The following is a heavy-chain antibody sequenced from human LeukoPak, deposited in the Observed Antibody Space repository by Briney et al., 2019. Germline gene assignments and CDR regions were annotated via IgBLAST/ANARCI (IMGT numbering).Heavy chain of an antibody. J-gene: IGHJ4*02. V-gene: IGHV3-30-3*01. CDR3: GRGDGRTHCSSTSCYGTHFDY. D-gene: IGHD2-2*01. CDR2: ISYDGSNK. CDR1: GFTFSSYA. Sequence: GGSLRLSCAASGFTFSSYAMHWVRQAPGKGLEWVAVISYDGSNKYYADSVKGRFTISRDNSKNTLYLQMNSLRAEDTAVYYCGRGDGRTHCSSTSCYGTHFDYWGQGTLVTVSS.